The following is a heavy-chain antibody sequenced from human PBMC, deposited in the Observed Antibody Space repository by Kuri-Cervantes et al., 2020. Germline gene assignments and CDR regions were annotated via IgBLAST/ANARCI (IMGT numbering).Heavy chain of an antibody. D-gene: IGHD3-16*01. CDR3: ARGNVKAPADGMDV. CDR1: GFTFSSYA. J-gene: IGHJ6*02. Sequence: GGSLRLSCAASGFTFSSYAMHWVRQAPGKGLEWVAVISYDGSNKYYADSMKGRFTISRDNSKSTLYLQMNSLRAEDTAVYYCARGNVKAPADGMDVWGQGTTVTVSS. V-gene: IGHV3-30-3*01. CDR2: ISYDGSNK.